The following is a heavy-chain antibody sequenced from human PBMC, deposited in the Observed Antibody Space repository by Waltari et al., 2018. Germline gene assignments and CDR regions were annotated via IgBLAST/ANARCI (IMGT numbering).Heavy chain of an antibody. CDR3: ARDVIQPHPDSSGYSSR. Sequence: QVQLQESGPGLVKPSQTLSLTCPVSGGSISSGGYYWSWIRQPPGKGLEWIGYIYYSGSTYYNPSLKSRVTISVDTSKNQFSLKLSSVTAADTAVYYCARDVIQPHPDSSGYSSRWGQGTLVTVSS. CDR1: GGSISSGGYY. CDR2: IYYSGST. V-gene: IGHV4-31*03. D-gene: IGHD3-22*01. J-gene: IGHJ4*02.